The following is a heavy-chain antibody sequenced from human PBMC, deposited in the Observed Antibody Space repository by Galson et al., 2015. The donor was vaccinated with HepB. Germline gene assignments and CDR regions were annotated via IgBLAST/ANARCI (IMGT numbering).Heavy chain of an antibody. CDR2: ISSSSSYI. V-gene: IGHV3-21*01. Sequence: SLRLSCAASGFTFSSYSMNWVRQAPGKGLEWVSSISSSSSYIYYADSVKGRFTISRDNAKNSLYLQMNSLRAEDTAVYYCARFWPEVTMYYYYGMDVWGQGTTVTVSS. CDR3: ARFWPEVTMYYYYGMDV. CDR1: GFTFSSYS. J-gene: IGHJ6*02. D-gene: IGHD4-11*01.